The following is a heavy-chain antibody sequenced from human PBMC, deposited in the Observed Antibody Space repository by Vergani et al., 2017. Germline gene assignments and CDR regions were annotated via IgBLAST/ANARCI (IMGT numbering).Heavy chain of an antibody. D-gene: IGHD3-3*01. CDR1: GFSFSSFG. Sequence: QVQLVESGGGVVQPGGSLRLSCAASGFSFSSFGMHWVRQAPGKGLEWVTFIRYDGSNKYYADSVKGRFTISRDNSQSTLYLQMNSLRAEDTAMYYCARDLRLMYNRFDPWGQGTLVTVSS. J-gene: IGHJ5*02. V-gene: IGHV3-30*02. CDR3: ARDLRLMYNRFDP. CDR2: IRYDGSNK.